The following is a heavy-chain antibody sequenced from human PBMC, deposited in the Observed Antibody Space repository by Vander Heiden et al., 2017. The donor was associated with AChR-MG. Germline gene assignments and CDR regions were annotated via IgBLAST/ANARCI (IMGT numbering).Heavy chain of an antibody. CDR3: ARGDYDGSGYYWVRPSFDH. D-gene: IGHD3-22*01. CDR1: GFTFSSSA. V-gene: IGHV3-30-3*01. Sequence: QVHLVESGGGVVQPGGSLSLSCAAPGFTFSSSALHWVRQAPGRGLESVALIANDGSNKFYAESVKGRFTISRDNSKNTLYLQMNSLRAEDTAVYYCARGDYDGSGYYWVRPSFDHWGQGTLVTVSS. CDR2: IANDGSNK. J-gene: IGHJ4*02.